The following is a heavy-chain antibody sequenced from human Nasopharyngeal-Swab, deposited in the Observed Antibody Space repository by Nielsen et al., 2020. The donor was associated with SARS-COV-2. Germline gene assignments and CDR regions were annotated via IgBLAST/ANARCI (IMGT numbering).Heavy chain of an antibody. D-gene: IGHD4-11*01. Sequence: GSLRLSCTVSGGSVSSGSYYWSWIRQPPGKGLEWIGYIYYSGSTNYNPSLKSRVTISVDTSKNQFSLKLSSVTAADTAVYYCASYSNCYSDYWGQGTLVTVSS. J-gene: IGHJ4*02. CDR1: GGSVSSGSYY. CDR2: IYYSGST. CDR3: ASYSNCYSDY. V-gene: IGHV4-61*01.